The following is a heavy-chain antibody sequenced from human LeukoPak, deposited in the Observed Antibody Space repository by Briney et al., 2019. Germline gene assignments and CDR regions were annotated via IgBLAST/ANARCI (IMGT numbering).Heavy chain of an antibody. CDR3: ARKTVVGSYFDY. Sequence: GGSLRLSCAASGFTFSAYWMSWVRQAPGKGLEWVANIKQDGSDKYYVDSVKGRFTISRDNAKNSLYLQMNSLGAEDTAVYYCARKTVVGSYFDYWGQGTPVTVSS. CDR2: IKQDGSDK. D-gene: IGHD4-23*01. V-gene: IGHV3-7*03. CDR1: GFTFSAYW. J-gene: IGHJ4*02.